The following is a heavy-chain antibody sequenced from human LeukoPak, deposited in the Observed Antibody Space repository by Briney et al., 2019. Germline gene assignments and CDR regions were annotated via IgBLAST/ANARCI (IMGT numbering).Heavy chain of an antibody. D-gene: IGHD5-24*01. CDR1: GFTFSNYW. Sequence: GGSLRLSCAASGFTFSNYWMKWVRQAPGKGPEWVASINNDGSGKYFVGSVKERFTISRDNAKNSLYLQINSLKDEDTAIYYCARDDGDVWGIGTTVTVSS. CDR2: INNDGSGK. J-gene: IGHJ6*03. V-gene: IGHV3-7*01. CDR3: ARDDGDV.